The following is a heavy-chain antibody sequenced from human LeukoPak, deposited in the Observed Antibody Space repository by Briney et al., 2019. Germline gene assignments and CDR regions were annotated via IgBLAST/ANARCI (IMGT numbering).Heavy chain of an antibody. CDR1: GFTVSNNY. CDR3: AKDFYDFWSGYPNWFDP. CDR2: ISGSGGST. V-gene: IGHV3-23*01. J-gene: IGHJ5*02. D-gene: IGHD3-3*01. Sequence: GGSLRLSCAASGFTVSNNYMSWVRQAPGKGLEWVSAISGSGGSTYYADSVKGRFTISRDNSKNTLYLQMNSLRAEDTAVYYCAKDFYDFWSGYPNWFDPWGQGTLVTVSS.